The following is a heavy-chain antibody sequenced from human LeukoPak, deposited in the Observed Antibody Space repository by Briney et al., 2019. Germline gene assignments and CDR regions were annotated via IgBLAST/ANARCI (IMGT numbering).Heavy chain of an antibody. CDR2: ISSDGSST. J-gene: IGHJ4*02. V-gene: IGHV3-64*01. D-gene: IGHD5-12*01. CDR1: GFTFSSYA. Sequence: GGSLRLSCAASGFTFSSYAMHWVRQAPGKGLECVSAISSDGSSTYYANSVKGRLTISRDNSKNTLYLQMGSLTTEDMAVYYCARESASTAWLFDYWGQGTLVTVSS. CDR3: ARESASTAWLFDY.